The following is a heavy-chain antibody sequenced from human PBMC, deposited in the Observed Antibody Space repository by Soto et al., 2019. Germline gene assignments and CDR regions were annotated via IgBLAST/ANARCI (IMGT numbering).Heavy chain of an antibody. Sequence: EVQLVESGGGLVQLGGSRRLSCAASGFTFSSFWMTWVRQAPGKGLEWGANIKHDGSEKYYVESVKGRFTISRDNARNSLFLEMKSLRSEDTAVYSCVRDRSGSYLEGFDYWGQGTLVTVSS. CDR1: GFTFSSFW. D-gene: IGHD1-26*01. CDR2: IKHDGSEK. J-gene: IGHJ4*02. CDR3: VRDRSGSYLEGFDY. V-gene: IGHV3-7*01.